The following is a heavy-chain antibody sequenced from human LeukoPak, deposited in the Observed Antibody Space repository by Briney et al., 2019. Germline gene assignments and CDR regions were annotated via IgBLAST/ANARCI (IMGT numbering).Heavy chain of an antibody. CDR3: ATNSGKRFGY. CDR2: INQVGSQT. D-gene: IGHD1-1*01. Sequence: GGSLRLSCAASGFTFSNYWMSWVRQTPGEGLEYLANINQVGSQTYYMDSVKGRFTISRDNAKNSLYLQMNSLRAEDTAVYYCATNSGKRFGYWGQGTLVTVSS. CDR1: GFTFSNYW. V-gene: IGHV3-7*01. J-gene: IGHJ4*02.